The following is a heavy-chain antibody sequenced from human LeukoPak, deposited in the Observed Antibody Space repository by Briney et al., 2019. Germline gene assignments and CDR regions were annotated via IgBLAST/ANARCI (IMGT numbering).Heavy chain of an antibody. D-gene: IGHD1-26*01. Sequence: PSETLSLTCAVSGGSISSKSYYWGWIRQPPGKGLEWIGNIHYSGSTYYNPSLKSRVTISVDTSKNQFSPKLNSVTAADTAVYYCARHSGGTYYVNFDPWGQGTLVTVSS. J-gene: IGHJ5*02. V-gene: IGHV4-39*01. CDR1: GGSISSKSYY. CDR3: ARHSGGTYYVNFDP. CDR2: IHYSGST.